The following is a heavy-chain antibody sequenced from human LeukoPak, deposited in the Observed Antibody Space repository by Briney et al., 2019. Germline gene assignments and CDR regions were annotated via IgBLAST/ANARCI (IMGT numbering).Heavy chain of an antibody. Sequence: PGGSLRLSCAASGFTFSSYSMNWVRQAPGKGLEWVSSISSSSSYIYYAESVKGRFTISRDNSKNTLYLQMNSLRAEDTAVYYCAKIGREGVSVAYFDYWGQGTLVTVSS. V-gene: IGHV3-21*04. CDR3: AKIGREGVSVAYFDY. J-gene: IGHJ4*02. CDR1: GFTFSSYS. D-gene: IGHD6-19*01. CDR2: ISSSSSYI.